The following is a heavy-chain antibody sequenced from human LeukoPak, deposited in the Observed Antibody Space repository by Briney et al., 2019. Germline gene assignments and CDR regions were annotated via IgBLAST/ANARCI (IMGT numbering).Heavy chain of an antibody. V-gene: IGHV3-21*01. CDR3: ARDGAYCGGDCEKAYYYYMDV. D-gene: IGHD2-21*01. CDR1: GFTFSSYS. J-gene: IGHJ6*03. CDR2: ISSSSSYI. Sequence: GGSLRLSCAASGFTFSSYSMNWVRQAPGKGLEWVSSISSSSSYIYYADSVKGRFTISRDNAKNSLYLQMNSLRAEDTAVYYCARDGAYCGGDCEKAYYYYMDVWGKGTTVTVSS.